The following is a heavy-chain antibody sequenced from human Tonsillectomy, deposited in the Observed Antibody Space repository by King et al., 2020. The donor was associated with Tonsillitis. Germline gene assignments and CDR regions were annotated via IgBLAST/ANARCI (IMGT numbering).Heavy chain of an antibody. CDR2: ICYSGST. J-gene: IGHJ5*02. CDR3: ARALGAGIWFDP. D-gene: IGHD3-10*01. CDR1: GCSISSTNYC. V-gene: IGHV4-39*07. Sequence: QLQESGPRLVKPSETLSLTCTVSGCSISSTNYCWGWIRQPPGKGLEWTGSICYSGSTYYNPSLKSRDSISEDTSKNQFSLKLSSVTAADTAVYYCARALGAGIWFDPWGQGTLVTVSS.